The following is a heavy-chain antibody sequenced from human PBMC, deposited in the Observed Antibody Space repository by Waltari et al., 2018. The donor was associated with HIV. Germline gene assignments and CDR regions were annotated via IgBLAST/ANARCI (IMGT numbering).Heavy chain of an antibody. D-gene: IGHD3-3*01. J-gene: IGHJ4*02. Sequence: EVPLVESGGGLVQSGRSLRVSCAASGFTCADYAMHWAGPVPGKGLEWVSGISWNSGSIGYADSVKGRFTISRDNAKNSLYLQMNSLRVEDTALYYCARGSFWTGYYGDYWGQGTLVTVSS. CDR3: ARGSFWTGYYGDY. CDR1: GFTCADYA. V-gene: IGHV3-9*01. CDR2: ISWNSGSI.